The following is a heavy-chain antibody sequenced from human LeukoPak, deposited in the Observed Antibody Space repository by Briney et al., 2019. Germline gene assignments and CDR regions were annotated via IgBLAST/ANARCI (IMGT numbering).Heavy chain of an antibody. Sequence: GGSLRLSCAASGLTVSSTYMSWVRQTPGKGLEWVSVIYSGGSTYYADSVKGRFTISRDNSKNTLYLQMSSLRAEDTAVYYCARDPLEWYFDYWGQGTLATVSS. CDR1: GLTVSSTY. J-gene: IGHJ4*02. CDR2: IYSGGST. D-gene: IGHD3-3*01. CDR3: ARDPLEWYFDY. V-gene: IGHV3-66*01.